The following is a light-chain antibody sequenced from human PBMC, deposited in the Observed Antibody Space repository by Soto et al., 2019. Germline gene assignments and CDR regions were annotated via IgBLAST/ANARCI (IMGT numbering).Light chain of an antibody. J-gene: IGKJ2*01. V-gene: IGKV3-20*01. CDR3: QQYGRSPLLYT. CDR2: GAS. Sequence: ENVLTQSPGTLSLSPGERAALSCRASQSVTSNFLAWYQQKPGQAPRLLIYGASTRAAGVPDSFSGSGSGTDFTLTITRLEPEDFAVYYCQQYGRSPLLYTFGQGTKLGVK. CDR1: QSVTSNF.